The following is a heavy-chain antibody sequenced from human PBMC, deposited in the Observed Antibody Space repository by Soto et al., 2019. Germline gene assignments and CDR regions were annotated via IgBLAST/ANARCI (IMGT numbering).Heavy chain of an antibody. J-gene: IGHJ4*02. CDR2: ISSSSSYI. D-gene: IGHD3-3*01. Sequence: GGSLRLSCAASGFTFSSYSMNWVRQAPGKGLEWVSSISSSSSYIYYADSVKGRFTISRDNAKNSLYLQMNSLRAEDTAVYYCARDLLLRFFDYWGQGTLVTVSS. V-gene: IGHV3-21*01. CDR1: GFTFSSYS. CDR3: ARDLLLRFFDY.